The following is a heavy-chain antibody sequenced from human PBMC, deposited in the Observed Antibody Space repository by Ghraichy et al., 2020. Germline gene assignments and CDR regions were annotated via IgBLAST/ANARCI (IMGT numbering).Heavy chain of an antibody. CDR2: INHTGST. J-gene: IGHJ4*02. Sequence: SETLSLTCAVYGGSFSGYYWSWIRQPPGKGLEWIGEINHTGSTNYNPSLKSRVTISVDTSRNQFSLNLSSVTAADTAVYYCARSYWGSRFDYWGQGTLVTVSS. D-gene: IGHD7-27*01. CDR3: ARSYWGSRFDY. CDR1: GGSFSGYY. V-gene: IGHV4-34*01.